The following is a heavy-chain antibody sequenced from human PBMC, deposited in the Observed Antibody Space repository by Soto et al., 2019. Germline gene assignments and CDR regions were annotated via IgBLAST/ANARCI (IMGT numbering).Heavy chain of an antibody. J-gene: IGHJ4*02. V-gene: IGHV3-23*01. Sequence: EVQLLESGGDLVQPGGSLRLSCVASGFDFSNYAVTWVRQAQGKGLEWVSSISRSSSVIYYADSVKSRFIISRDNSKNTMYLQMNSVRSVDTARHHCAKDPNGDYIGAFDDWGQGTLVTVSS. CDR2: ISRSSSVI. CDR1: GFDFSNYA. D-gene: IGHD4-17*01. CDR3: AKDPNGDYIGAFDD.